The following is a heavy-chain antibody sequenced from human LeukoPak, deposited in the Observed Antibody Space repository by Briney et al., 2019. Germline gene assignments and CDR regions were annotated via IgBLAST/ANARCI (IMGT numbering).Heavy chain of an antibody. Sequence: ASVKVSCKASGFPFTSHYMHWVRQAPGQGLEWMGIINPRDDSTTYAQRFLGRVTMTKDTSTSTFYLELSSLRSDDTAVYYCAKEFSSSCLDSWGQGTLVTVSS. J-gene: IGHJ4*02. CDR1: GFPFTSHY. CDR3: AKEFSSSCLDS. V-gene: IGHV1-46*01. CDR2: INPRDDST. D-gene: IGHD6-13*01.